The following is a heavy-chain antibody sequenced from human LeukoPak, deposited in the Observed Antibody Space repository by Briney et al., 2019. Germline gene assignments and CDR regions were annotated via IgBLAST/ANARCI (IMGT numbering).Heavy chain of an antibody. D-gene: IGHD2-21*01. Sequence: GGSLRLSCEASQFTFSRFAMSWIRQAPGTGLEWVSTLSSSGTATYYADSVKGRFTTSRDNFKDTLYLQMDNLRADDTAVYYCAKHLGSHSFLFYYMDVWGTGTSVIVSS. CDR3: AKHLGSHSFLFYYMDV. J-gene: IGHJ6*03. CDR2: LSSSGTAT. V-gene: IGHV3-23*01. CDR1: QFTFSRFA.